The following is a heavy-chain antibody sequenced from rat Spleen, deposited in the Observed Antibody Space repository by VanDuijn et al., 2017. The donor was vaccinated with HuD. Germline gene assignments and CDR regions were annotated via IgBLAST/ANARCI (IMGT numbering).Heavy chain of an antibody. Sequence: EVQLVESGGGLVQPGRSLKLSCAASGFTFSDYNMAWVRQAPKKGLEWVTTISYDGSSTYYRDSVKGRFTISRDNAKSTLYLQMDSLRSEDTASYYCARLGVVITSGVMDAWGQGASVTVSS. V-gene: IGHV5-7*01. CDR3: ARLGVVITSGVMDA. D-gene: IGHD1-12*02. J-gene: IGHJ4*01. CDR1: GFTFSDYN. CDR2: ISYDGSST.